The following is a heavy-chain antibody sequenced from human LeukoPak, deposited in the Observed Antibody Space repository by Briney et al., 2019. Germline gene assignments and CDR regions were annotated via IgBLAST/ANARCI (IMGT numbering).Heavy chain of an antibody. Sequence: SETLSLTCTVSGVSISSSNSYWGWIRQPPGKGLEWIGSIYYSGSTYYNPSLKSRVTISVDTSKNQFSLKLSSVTAADTAVYYCARRLLSGGSPNAFDIWGQGTMVTVSS. D-gene: IGHD2-15*01. J-gene: IGHJ3*02. CDR1: GVSISSSNSY. V-gene: IGHV4-39*01. CDR3: ARRLLSGGSPNAFDI. CDR2: IYYSGST.